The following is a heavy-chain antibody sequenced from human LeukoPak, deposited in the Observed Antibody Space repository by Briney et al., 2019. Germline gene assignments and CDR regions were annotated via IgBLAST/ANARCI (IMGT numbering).Heavy chain of an antibody. CDR2: IQYDGDNN. CDR1: GFTLSGYG. Sequence: PGGSLRLSCAASGFTLSGYGMHWVRQAPGKGLEWVAVIQYDGDNNYYADSVKGRFIISRDNSKNTLFLQMNSLRVEDTAVYYCAKDREYGSRWYYGIDVWGQGTTVTVSS. CDR3: AKDREYGSRWYYGIDV. V-gene: IGHV3-30*18. J-gene: IGHJ6*02. D-gene: IGHD6-13*01.